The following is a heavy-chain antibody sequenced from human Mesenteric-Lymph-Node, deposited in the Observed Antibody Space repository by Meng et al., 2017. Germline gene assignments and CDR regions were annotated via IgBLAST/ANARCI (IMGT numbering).Heavy chain of an antibody. CDR2: ISGSGGST. CDR1: GFTFSSYA. Sequence: GESLKISCATSGFTFSSYAMSWVRQAPGKGLEWVSAISGSGGSTYYADSVKGRFTISRDNTKNSLYLQMNSLRAEDTAVYYCVRDRNFASIHFDYWGQGTLVTVSS. V-gene: IGHV3-23*01. D-gene: IGHD3-3*02. J-gene: IGHJ4*02. CDR3: VRDRNFASIHFDY.